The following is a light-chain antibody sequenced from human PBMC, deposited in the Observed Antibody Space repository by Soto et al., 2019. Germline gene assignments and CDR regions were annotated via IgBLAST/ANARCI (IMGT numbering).Light chain of an antibody. CDR3: QQYNNWWT. CDR2: GAS. Sequence: EIVMTQSPATLSVSPGERATLSCRASQSVSSNLAWYQQKPGQAPRLLIYGASTRPTGIPARFSGSGSGTEFTITISSLPSEDSADYSCQQYNNWWTFGQGTKVEIK. V-gene: IGKV3-15*01. J-gene: IGKJ1*01. CDR1: QSVSSN.